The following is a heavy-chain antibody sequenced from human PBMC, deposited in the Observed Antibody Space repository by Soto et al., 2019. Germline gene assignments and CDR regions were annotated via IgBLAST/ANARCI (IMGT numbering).Heavy chain of an antibody. V-gene: IGHV3-9*01. D-gene: IGHD6-19*01. CDR1: GFTFDDYA. J-gene: IGHJ4*02. CDR2: ISWNSGSI. Sequence: EVQLVESGGGLVQPGRSLRLSCAASGFTFDDYAMHWVRQAPGKGLEWVSGISWNSGSIGYADSVKGRFTISRDNAKHSLYLQMNSLRAEDTALYYCAKGSAVAGPIFDYWGQGTLVTVSS. CDR3: AKGSAVAGPIFDY.